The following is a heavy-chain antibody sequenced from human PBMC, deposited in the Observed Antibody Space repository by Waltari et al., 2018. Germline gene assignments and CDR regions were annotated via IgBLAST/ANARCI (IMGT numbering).Heavy chain of an antibody. D-gene: IGHD3-9*01. CDR2: IFSNDEK. CDR1: GFSLSNARMG. V-gene: IGHV2-26*04. Sequence: QVTLKESGPVLVKPTETLTLTCTVSGFSLSNARMGVSWIRQPPGKALEWLAHIFSNDEKSYSTSLKSRLTISKDTSKSQVVLTMTNMDPVDTATYYCAWPFWLVTRVASDNWFDPWGQGTLVTVSS. CDR3: AWPFWLVTRVASDNWFDP. J-gene: IGHJ5*02.